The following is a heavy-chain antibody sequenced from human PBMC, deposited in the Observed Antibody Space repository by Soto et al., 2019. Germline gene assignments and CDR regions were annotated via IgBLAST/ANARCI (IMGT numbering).Heavy chain of an antibody. CDR1: GGTFSSYA. V-gene: IGHV1-69*13. J-gene: IGHJ6*02. D-gene: IGHD5-12*01. CDR2: IIPIFGTA. CDR3: ARDARRRDGYNEGGMDV. Sequence: SVKVSCKASGGTFSSYAISWVRQAPGQGLEWMGGIIPIFGTANYAQKFQGRVTITADESTSTAYMELSSLRSEDTAVYYCARDARRRDGYNEGGMDVWGQGTTVTVSS.